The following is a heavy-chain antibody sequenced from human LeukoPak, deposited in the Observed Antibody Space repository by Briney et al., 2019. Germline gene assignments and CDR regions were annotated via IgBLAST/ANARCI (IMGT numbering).Heavy chain of an antibody. Sequence: SETLSLTCTVSGGSISSYYWSWIRQPPGKGLEWIGYIYYSGSTNYNPSLKSRVTISVDTSKNQFSLKLSSVTAADTAVYYCATCYGNAVDAFDIWGQGTMVTVSS. D-gene: IGHD2-15*01. CDR3: ATCYGNAVDAFDI. CDR1: GGSISSYY. CDR2: IYYSGST. J-gene: IGHJ3*02. V-gene: IGHV4-59*01.